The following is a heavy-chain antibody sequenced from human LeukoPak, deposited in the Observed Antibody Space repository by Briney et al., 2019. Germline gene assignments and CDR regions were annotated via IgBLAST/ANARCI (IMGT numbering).Heavy chain of an antibody. J-gene: IGHJ4*02. CDR1: GYSISSGYY. D-gene: IGHD3-10*01. V-gene: IGHV4-38-2*02. CDR3: ASAYGRVDY. Sequence: SETLSLTCTVSGYSISSGYYWGWIRQPPGKGLEWIGSIYHSGSTYYNPSLKSRVTISVDTSKNQFSLKLSSVTAADTAVYYCASAYGRVDYWGQGTLVTVSS. CDR2: IYHSGST.